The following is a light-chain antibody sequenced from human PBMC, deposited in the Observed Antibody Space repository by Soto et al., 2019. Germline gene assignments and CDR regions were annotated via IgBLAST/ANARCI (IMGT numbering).Light chain of an antibody. Sequence: DIHMTQSPSSVSASVGDRVTITCRASQGISSWLAWYQQKPGKAPKLLSYTVSSLQSGIPSSFSGSGARTDYTHTIRSLMPTDFATYNCQQANSCPLTFGGGTKVEIK. CDR2: TVS. CDR1: QGISSW. CDR3: QQANSCPLT. V-gene: IGKV1-12*01. J-gene: IGKJ4*01.